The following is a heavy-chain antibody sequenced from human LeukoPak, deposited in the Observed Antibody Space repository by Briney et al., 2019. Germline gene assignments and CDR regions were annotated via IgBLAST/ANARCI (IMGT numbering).Heavy chain of an antibody. D-gene: IGHD5-12*01. J-gene: IGHJ6*02. CDR2: IKQDGSEK. CDR3: ARDPGVATIAYYYYYGMDV. V-gene: IGHV3-7*01. CDR1: GFTFSSYW. Sequence: PGGSLRLSCAASGFTFSSYWMSWVRQAPGKGQEWVANIKQDGSEKYYVDSVKGRFTISRDNAKNSLYLQMNSLRAEDTAVYYCARDPGVATIAYYYYYGMDVWGQGTTVTVSS.